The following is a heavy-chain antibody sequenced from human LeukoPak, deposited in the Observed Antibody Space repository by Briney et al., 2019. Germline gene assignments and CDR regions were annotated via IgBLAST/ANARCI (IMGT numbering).Heavy chain of an antibody. CDR3: ARGRPHGNDY. J-gene: IGHJ4*02. CDR1: GFTFSSYW. Sequence: GGSLRLSCAASGFTFSSYWMNWVRQAPGKGLVWVSRIASDGSSTTYADSVKGRFSISKDNAKNTLYLQMNSLRVEDTAVYYCARGRPHGNDYWGQGTLVTVSS. CDR2: IASDGSST. V-gene: IGHV3-74*01. D-gene: IGHD4-23*01.